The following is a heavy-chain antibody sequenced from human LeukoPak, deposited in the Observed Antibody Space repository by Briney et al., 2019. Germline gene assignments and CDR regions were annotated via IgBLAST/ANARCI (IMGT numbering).Heavy chain of an antibody. J-gene: IGHJ3*01. D-gene: IGHD1-26*01. Sequence: GGSLRLSCAASGFTFSSYSMNWVREAPGKRLEWVGRGTKKGNNYTTDYAASVKGRFTISRDESKNSMFLQMNSLRTEDTAVYYCAAVGRTPSWGQGTMVTVSS. V-gene: IGHV3-72*01. CDR3: AAVGRTPS. CDR2: GTKKGNNYTT. CDR1: GFTFSSYS.